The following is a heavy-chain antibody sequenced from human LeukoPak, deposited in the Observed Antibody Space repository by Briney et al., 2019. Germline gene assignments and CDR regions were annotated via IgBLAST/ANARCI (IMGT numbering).Heavy chain of an antibody. J-gene: IGHJ4*02. D-gene: IGHD3-22*01. V-gene: IGHV3-48*01. CDR2: IDTGTSTI. CDR3: ARVAISMKGVNIDY. Sequence: PGGSLRLSCAASGFTFSTYSMNWVRQAPGKGLEWVSYIDTGTSTIYYADSVKGRFTISKDNAKNSLYLQMNSLRTEDTAVYYCARVAISMKGVNIDYWGQGTPVTVSS. CDR1: GFTFSTYS.